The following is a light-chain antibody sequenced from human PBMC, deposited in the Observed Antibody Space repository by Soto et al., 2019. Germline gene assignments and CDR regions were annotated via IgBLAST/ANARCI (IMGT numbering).Light chain of an antibody. CDR1: SSNLGAGYD. CDR2: GNR. Sequence: QSVLTQPPSVSGAPGQRVTISCTGNSSNLGAGYDVHWYQQLPGAVPKLVIFGNRNRPSGVPERFSGSKSGTSASLAISGLRSEDEADYYCAAWDDTLNGPLFGGGTQLTVL. CDR3: AAWDDTLNGPL. V-gene: IGLV1-40*01. J-gene: IGLJ7*01.